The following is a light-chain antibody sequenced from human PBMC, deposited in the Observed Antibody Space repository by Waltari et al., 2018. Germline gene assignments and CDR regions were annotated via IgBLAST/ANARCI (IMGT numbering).Light chain of an antibody. Sequence: SSELTQDPAVSVALGQTVRITCQGDSLRSYYASWYQQKPGQAPVIVIFVKNNLPFGIPDRFSGSSSGNTSSLTITGAQAEDDVDYFCNSLYSCGNHLRLFCSGTKLTVL. V-gene: IGLV3-19*01. CDR2: VKN. J-gene: IGLJ6*01. CDR1: SLRSYY. CDR3: NSLYSCGNHLRL.